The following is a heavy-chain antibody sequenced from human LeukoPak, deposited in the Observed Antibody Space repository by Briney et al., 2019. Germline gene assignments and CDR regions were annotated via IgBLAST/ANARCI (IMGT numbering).Heavy chain of an antibody. J-gene: IGHJ4*02. V-gene: IGHV4-4*09. Sequence: PSETLSLTCTVPDGSISNYYWSWIRQPPGKGLEWIGYIYTSGSTNYNPSLKSRVTISVDTSKNQFSLKLSSVTAADTAVYYCARHLTGSSVCIEYWGQGTLVTVSS. CDR2: IYTSGST. CDR1: DGSISNYY. D-gene: IGHD2-8*02. CDR3: ARHLTGSSVCIEY.